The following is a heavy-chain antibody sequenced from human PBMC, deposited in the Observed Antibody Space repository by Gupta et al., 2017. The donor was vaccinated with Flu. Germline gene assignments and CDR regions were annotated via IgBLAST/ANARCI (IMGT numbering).Heavy chain of an antibody. CDR2: ISSSGSTI. Sequence: FSDYYMSWIRQAPGKGLEWVSYISSSGSTIYYADSVKGRFTISRDNAKNSLYLQMNSLRAEDXAVYYCXFSLVVTARFDYWGQGNLVTVSS. D-gene: IGHD2-21*02. J-gene: IGHJ4*02. V-gene: IGHV3-11*01. CDR1: FSDYY. CDR3: XFSLVVTARFDY.